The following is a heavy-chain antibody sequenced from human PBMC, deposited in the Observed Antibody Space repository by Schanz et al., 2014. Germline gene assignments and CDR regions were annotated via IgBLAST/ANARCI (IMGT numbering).Heavy chain of an antibody. J-gene: IGHJ4*02. CDR1: GFIFGSSV. V-gene: IGHV3-23*04. CDR2: ITGASDHI. CDR3: AKKVPAYNPFDS. Sequence: EVHLVESGGGLVKPGGSLRLSCAASGFIFGSSVMAWVRQAPGKGLEWVSGITGASDHIDYAESVKGRFTISRDNSKNTLYLQMDSLRAEDTAVYFCAKKVPAYNPFDSWGQGTLVTVSS. D-gene: IGHD1-1*01.